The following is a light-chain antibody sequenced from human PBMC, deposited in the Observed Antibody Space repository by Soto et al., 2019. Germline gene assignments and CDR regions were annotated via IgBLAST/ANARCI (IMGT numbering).Light chain of an antibody. CDR2: WAS. Sequence: DIVMTQSPNSLAVSLGERATLNCKSSQSVLYTSNNKNYLAWYQQKPRQPPKLLIYWASTRDSGVPDRFSGSGSGTDVTLTISSLQAEDVAVYYCQQYYSTPLTFGGGTKVEIK. V-gene: IGKV4-1*01. J-gene: IGKJ4*01. CDR3: QQYYSTPLT. CDR1: QSVLYTSNNKNY.